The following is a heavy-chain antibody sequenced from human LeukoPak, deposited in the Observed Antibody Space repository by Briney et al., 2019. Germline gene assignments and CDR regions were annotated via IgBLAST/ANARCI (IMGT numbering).Heavy chain of an antibody. D-gene: IGHD3-10*01. CDR2: IIPIFGTA. CDR3: ARGEARVEFGFDY. V-gene: IGHV1-69*13. J-gene: IGHJ4*02. CDR1: GGTFSSYA. Sequence: SVKVSCKASGGTFSSYAISWVRQAPGQGLEWMGGIIPIFGTANYAQKFQGRVTITADESTSTAYLELSSLRAEDTAVYYCARGEARVEFGFDYWGQGTLATVSS.